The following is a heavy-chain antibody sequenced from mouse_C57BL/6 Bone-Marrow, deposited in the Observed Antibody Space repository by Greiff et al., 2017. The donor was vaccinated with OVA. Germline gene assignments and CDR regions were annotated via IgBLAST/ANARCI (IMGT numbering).Heavy chain of an antibody. J-gene: IGHJ2*01. D-gene: IGHD2-1*01. CDR3: ARVYYGVFDY. Sequence: QVQLTESGAELARPGASVTLSCQASGYTFTDYEMHWVKQTPVHGLEWIGAIDPETGGTAYNQKFKGKSLMTADKSSSTAYMELRSLTSEDSAVYYCARVYYGVFDYWGQVTTLTVSS. CDR1: GYTFTDYE. V-gene: IGHV1-15*01. CDR2: IDPETGGT.